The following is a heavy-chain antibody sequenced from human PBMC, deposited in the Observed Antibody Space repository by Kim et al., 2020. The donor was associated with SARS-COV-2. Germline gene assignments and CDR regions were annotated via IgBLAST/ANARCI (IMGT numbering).Heavy chain of an antibody. CDR3: ARHRPGNYYYGMDV. Sequence: SETLSLTCTVSGGSISSSSYYWGWIRQPPGKGLEWLGSIYYSGSTYYNPSLKSRVTISVDTSKNQFSLKLSSVTAADTAVYYCARHRPGNYYYGMDVWGQGTTVTVSS. CDR1: GGSISSSSYY. CDR2: IYYSGST. V-gene: IGHV4-39*01. J-gene: IGHJ6*02.